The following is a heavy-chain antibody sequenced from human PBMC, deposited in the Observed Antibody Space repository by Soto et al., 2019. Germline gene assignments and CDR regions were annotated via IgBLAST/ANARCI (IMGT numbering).Heavy chain of an antibody. CDR3: ARESHDILTGPPWVWYFDL. Sequence: QVQLQQWGAGPLRPLETLSLTCGVSGGSFSGYYWAWIRQSPGKGLEWIGEINDRGSINYNPSLKSRVSISVXTXXNHYSLNLRSVTAADTAVYYCARESHDILTGPPWVWYFDLWGRGTLVTVSS. D-gene: IGHD3-9*01. V-gene: IGHV4-34*01. J-gene: IGHJ2*01. CDR1: GGSFSGYY. CDR2: INDRGSI.